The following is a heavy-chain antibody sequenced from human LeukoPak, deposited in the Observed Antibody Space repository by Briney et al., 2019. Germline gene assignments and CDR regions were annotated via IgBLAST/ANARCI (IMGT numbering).Heavy chain of an antibody. D-gene: IGHD4-23*01. CDR2: ISGSGGST. CDR3: ARRSDYGGNGNHFDY. V-gene: IGHV3-23*01. J-gene: IGHJ4*02. Sequence: PGGSLRLSCAASGFTFSSYAMSWVRQAPGKGLEWVSAISGSGGSTYYADSVKGRFTISRDNSKNTLYLQMNSLRAEDTAVYYCARRSDYGGNGNHFDYWGQGTPVTVSS. CDR1: GFTFSSYA.